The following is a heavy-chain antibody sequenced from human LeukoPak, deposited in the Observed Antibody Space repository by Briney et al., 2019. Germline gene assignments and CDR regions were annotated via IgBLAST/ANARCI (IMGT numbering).Heavy chain of an antibody. V-gene: IGHV3-11*01. D-gene: IGHD2-8*01. J-gene: IGHJ6*02. CDR3: ARVQYCTNGVCRAGYYYGMDV. CDR2: ISSSGSTI. CDR1: GFTFSDYY. Sequence: GGSLRLSCAASGFTFSDYYMSWIRQAPGKGLEWVSYISSSGSTIYYADSVKGRFTISRDNAKNSLYLQMNSLRAEDTAVHYCARVQYCTNGVCRAGYYYGMDVWGQGTTVTVSS.